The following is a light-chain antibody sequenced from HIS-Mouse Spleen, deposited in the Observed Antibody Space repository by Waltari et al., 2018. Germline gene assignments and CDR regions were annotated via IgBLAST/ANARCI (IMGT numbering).Light chain of an antibody. CDR3: NSRDSSGNHLV. Sequence: SSELTQDPAVSVALGQTVRITCQGDSLRSYYASWYQQKPGQAPVLGIHGKNNRPSGIPDRFSGSSSGNTASLTITGAQAEDEADYYCNSRDSSGNHLVFGGGTKLTVL. CDR2: GKN. J-gene: IGLJ3*02. CDR1: SLRSYY. V-gene: IGLV3-19*01.